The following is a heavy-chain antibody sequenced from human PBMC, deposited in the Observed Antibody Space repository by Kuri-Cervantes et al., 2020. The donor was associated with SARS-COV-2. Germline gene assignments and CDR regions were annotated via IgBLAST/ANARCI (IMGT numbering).Heavy chain of an antibody. V-gene: IGHV1-2*04. CDR2: INPNSGGT. CDR3: ARVPRGAVLDYFDH. D-gene: IGHD5-12*01. CDR1: GYTFTGYY. Sequence: ASVKVSCKASGYTFTGYYMHWVRQAPGQGLEWMGWINPNSGGTNYAQKFQGWVTMTRDTSISTVYMELSRLRSDDTAVYYCARVPRGAVLDYFDHWGQGTLVTVSS. J-gene: IGHJ4*02.